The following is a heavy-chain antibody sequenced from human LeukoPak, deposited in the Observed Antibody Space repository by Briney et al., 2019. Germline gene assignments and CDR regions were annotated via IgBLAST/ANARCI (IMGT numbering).Heavy chain of an antibody. J-gene: IGHJ4*02. Sequence: PGGSLRLSCAASGFTLRSHAMSWVRQAPGKGLEWVSAISGSGGSTDYVDSVKGRFTISRDNSKDTLYLQMNSLRADDTAVYYCAKQMSTVTVTPFDYWGQRTLVTASS. CDR1: GFTLRSHA. D-gene: IGHD4-17*01. V-gene: IGHV3-23*01. CDR3: AKQMSTVTVTPFDY. CDR2: ISGSGGST.